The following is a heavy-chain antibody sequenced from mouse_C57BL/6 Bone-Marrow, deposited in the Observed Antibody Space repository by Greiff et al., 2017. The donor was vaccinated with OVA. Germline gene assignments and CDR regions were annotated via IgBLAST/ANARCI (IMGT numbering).Heavy chain of an antibody. V-gene: IGHV6-6*01. CDR1: GFTFSDAW. Sequence: EVKLVESGGGLVQPGGSMKLSCAASGFTFSDAWMDWVRQSPEKGLEWVAEIRNKANNHATYYAESVKGRFTISRDDSKSSVYLQMNSLRAEDTGIYYCTQAPYDYDGAMDYWGQGTSVTVSS. CDR3: TQAPYDYDGAMDY. CDR2: IRNKANNHAT. J-gene: IGHJ4*01. D-gene: IGHD2-4*01.